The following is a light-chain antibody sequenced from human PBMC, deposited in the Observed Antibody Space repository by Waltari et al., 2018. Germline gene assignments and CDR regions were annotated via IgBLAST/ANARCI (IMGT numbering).Light chain of an antibody. V-gene: IGKV3-20*01. CDR2: GAS. CDR3: QHYRSLPVT. Sequence: EIVLTQSPGTLSLSPGERVTLSCRASQSVSRTLAWYQQKPGQAPRLLIYGASIRATGIPDRFSGSGSWTDFSLTISRLEPEDFAVYYCQHYRSLPVTFGQGTKVEIK. J-gene: IGKJ1*01. CDR1: QSVSRT.